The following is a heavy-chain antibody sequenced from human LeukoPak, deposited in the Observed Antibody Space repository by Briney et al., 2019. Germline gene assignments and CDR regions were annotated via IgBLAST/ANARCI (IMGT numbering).Heavy chain of an antibody. CDR3: ARDRPRGITMIVVVNDAFDI. CDR1: GFTFSSYV. V-gene: IGHV3-30*04. J-gene: IGHJ3*02. Sequence: GGSLRLSCAASGFTFSSYVMHWVRQAPGKGLEWVAIISYDGSNEYYADSVKGRFTISRDNSKNTLYLQMNSLRAADTAVYYCARDRPRGITMIVVVNDAFDIWGQGTMVTVSS. CDR2: ISYDGSNE. D-gene: IGHD3-22*01.